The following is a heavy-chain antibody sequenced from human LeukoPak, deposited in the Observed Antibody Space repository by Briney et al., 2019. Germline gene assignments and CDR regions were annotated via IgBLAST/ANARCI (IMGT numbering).Heavy chain of an antibody. CDR3: ARDTPYSSSDQDFDY. CDR2: ISIYNGNT. V-gene: IGHV1-18*01. Sequence: ASVKVSCKASGYTFTNYGISWVRQAPGQGLEWMGWISIYNGNTDYAQKFQGRVTITTDESTSTAYMELSSLRSEDTAVYYCARDTPYSSSDQDFDYWGQGTLVTVSS. CDR1: GYTFTNYG. D-gene: IGHD6-6*01. J-gene: IGHJ4*02.